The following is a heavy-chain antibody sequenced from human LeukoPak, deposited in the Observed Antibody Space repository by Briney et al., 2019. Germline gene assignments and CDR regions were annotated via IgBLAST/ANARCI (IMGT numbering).Heavy chain of an antibody. V-gene: IGHV3-21*01. J-gene: IGHJ4*02. CDR2: ISSSSYI. D-gene: IGHD4-17*01. CDR3: ARQGPYGDYSH. Sequence: PGGSLRLSCAASGFTFSSYSVNWVRQAPGKGLEWVSSISSSSYILYADSVKGRFTISRDNAKNSLFLQINSLRAEDTAVYYCARQGPYGDYSHWGQGTMVTVSS. CDR1: GFTFSSYS.